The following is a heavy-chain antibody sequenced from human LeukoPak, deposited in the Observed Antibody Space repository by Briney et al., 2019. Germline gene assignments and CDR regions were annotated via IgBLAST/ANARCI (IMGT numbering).Heavy chain of an antibody. J-gene: IGHJ3*02. V-gene: IGHV4-4*02. CDR2: IYHSGST. Sequence: SETLSLTCAVSGGSFSSSNWWSWVRQPPGKGLEWIGEIYHSGSTNYNPSLKSRVTISVDKSKNQFSLKLSSVTAADTAVYYCARSKHDYGDYLYAFDIWGQGTMVTVSS. D-gene: IGHD4-17*01. CDR1: GGSFSSSNW. CDR3: ARSKHDYGDYLYAFDI.